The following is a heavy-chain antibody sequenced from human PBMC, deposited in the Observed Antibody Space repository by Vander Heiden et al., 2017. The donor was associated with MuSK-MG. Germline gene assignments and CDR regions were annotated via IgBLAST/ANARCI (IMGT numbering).Heavy chain of an antibody. J-gene: IGHJ6*03. V-gene: IGHV3-33*01. Sequence: QVQLVESGGGVVQPGRSLRLSCAASGFTFSSYGMHWVRQAPGKGLEWVAVIWYDGSNKYYADSVKGRFTISRDNSKNTLYLQMNSLRAEDTAVYYCARDGGWLGMVGMDVWGKGTTVTVSS. D-gene: IGHD3-3*01. CDR2: IWYDGSNK. CDR3: ARDGGWLGMVGMDV. CDR1: GFTFSSYG.